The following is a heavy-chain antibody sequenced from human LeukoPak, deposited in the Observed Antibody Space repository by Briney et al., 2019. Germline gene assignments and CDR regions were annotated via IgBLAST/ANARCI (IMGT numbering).Heavy chain of an antibody. CDR1: GLTFRMDW. J-gene: IGHJ4*02. V-gene: IGHV3-7*01. Sequence: GGSLRLSCAASGLTFRMDWMSWVRQAPGKGLEWVAMIKQDGSEKHYVDSVKGRFTISSDNTKNSLNLQMNSLRAEDTAVYYCATLDTAMVTNFGYWGQGTLVTVSS. D-gene: IGHD5-18*01. CDR2: IKQDGSEK. CDR3: ATLDTAMVTNFGY.